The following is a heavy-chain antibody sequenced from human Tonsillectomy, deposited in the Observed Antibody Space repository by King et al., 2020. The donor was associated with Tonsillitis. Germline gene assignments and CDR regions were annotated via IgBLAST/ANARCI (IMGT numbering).Heavy chain of an antibody. J-gene: IGHJ4*02. V-gene: IGHV3-30*18. CDR3: AKDWLDSSGWDYFDY. CDR1: GFTFSSYG. Sequence: VQLVESGGGVVQPGRSLRLSCAASGFTFSSYGMHWVRQAPGKGLEWVAGISYDGSNKYYADSVKGRFTTSRDNSKNTLYLQMNSLRADDTAVYYCAKDWLDSSGWDYFDYWGQGTLVTVSS. CDR2: ISYDGSNK. D-gene: IGHD6-19*01.